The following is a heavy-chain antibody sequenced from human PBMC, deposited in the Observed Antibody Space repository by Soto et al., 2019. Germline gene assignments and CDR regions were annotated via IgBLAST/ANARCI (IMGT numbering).Heavy chain of an antibody. CDR3: ARDLAYYDILTGYYPDY. Sequence: QVQLVESGGGVVQPGRSLRLSCAASGFTFSSYGMHWVRQAPGKGLEWVAVIWYDGSNKYYADSVKGRFTISRDNSKNTLYLQMNSLRAEDTAVYYCARDLAYYDILTGYYPDYWGQGTLVTVSS. J-gene: IGHJ4*02. CDR2: IWYDGSNK. V-gene: IGHV3-33*01. D-gene: IGHD3-9*01. CDR1: GFTFSSYG.